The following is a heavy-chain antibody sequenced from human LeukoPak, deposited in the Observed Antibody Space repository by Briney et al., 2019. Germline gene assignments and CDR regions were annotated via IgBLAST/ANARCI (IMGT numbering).Heavy chain of an antibody. CDR2: IYYSGST. V-gene: IGHV4-39*02. J-gene: IGHJ5*02. Sequence: PSETLTLTCTVSGGSISSSGYYWGWIPQPPGKGLEWIGSIYYSGSTYYNPSLKSPDTVSVDTSKNQFSLKLSSVAAADTAVYYCARDPTAAGKGAWFDPWGQGTLVTVSS. CDR1: GGSISSSGYY. CDR3: ARDPTAAGKGAWFDP. D-gene: IGHD6-13*01.